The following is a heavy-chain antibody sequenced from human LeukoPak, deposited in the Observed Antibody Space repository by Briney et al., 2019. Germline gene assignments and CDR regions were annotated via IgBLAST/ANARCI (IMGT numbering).Heavy chain of an antibody. CDR2: INPSGGST. D-gene: IGHD4-23*01. CDR1: GYTFTSYY. V-gene: IGHV1-46*01. CDR3: ARGDGGNTFDY. Sequence: ASVKVSCKTSGYTFTSYYMHWVRQAPGLGLEWMGLINPSGGSTTYAQKFQGRVAMARDTSTSTVYMELSSLRSEDTAMYYCARGDGGNTFDYWGQGTLVTICS. J-gene: IGHJ4*02.